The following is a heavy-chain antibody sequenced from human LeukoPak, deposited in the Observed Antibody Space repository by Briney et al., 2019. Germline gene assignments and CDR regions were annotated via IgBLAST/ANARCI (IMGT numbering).Heavy chain of an antibody. CDR3: AKTRSVWSGPDY. D-gene: IGHD2-21*01. V-gene: IGHV3-30*02. CDR1: GFTFSSYG. CDR2: IRYDGSNK. Sequence: PGGSLRLSCAASGFTFSSYGMHWVRQAPGKGLEWVAIIRYDGSNKNYADSVKGRFTISRDNSKNTLYLQMNSLRAEETAVYYCAKTRSVWSGPDYWGQGTLVTVSS. J-gene: IGHJ4*02.